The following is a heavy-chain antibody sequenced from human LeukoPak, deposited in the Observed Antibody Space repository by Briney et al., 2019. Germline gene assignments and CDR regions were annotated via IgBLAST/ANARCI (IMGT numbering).Heavy chain of an antibody. CDR1: GGSFSGYY. CDR3: ARRAGYYDILTGYYTYYYYYMDV. Sequence: SETLSLTCAVYGGSFSGYYWSWIRQPPGKGLEWIEEINHSGSTNYNPSLKSRVTISVDTSKNQFSLKLSSVTAADTAVYYCARRAGYYDILTGYYTYYYYYMDVWGKGTTVTISS. D-gene: IGHD3-9*01. CDR2: INHSGST. J-gene: IGHJ6*03. V-gene: IGHV4-34*01.